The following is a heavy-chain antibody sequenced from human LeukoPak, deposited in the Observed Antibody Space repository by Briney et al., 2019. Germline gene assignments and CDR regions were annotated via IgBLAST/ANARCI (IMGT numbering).Heavy chain of an antibody. CDR1: GGSFSGYY. CDR3: ARSLLRYYYYYMDV. V-gene: IGHV4-34*01. J-gene: IGHJ6*03. Sequence: SETLSLTCAVYGGSFSGYYWSWIRQPPGKGLEWIGEINHSGSTNYNPSLKSRVTISVDTSKNQFSLKLSSVTAADTAVYYCARSLLRYYYYYMDVWGKGTTVTVSS. CDR2: INHSGST.